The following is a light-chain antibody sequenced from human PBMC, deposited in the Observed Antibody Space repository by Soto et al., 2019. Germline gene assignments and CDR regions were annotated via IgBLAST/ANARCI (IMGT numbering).Light chain of an antibody. CDR1: QSISSY. CDR2: AAS. J-gene: IGKJ1*01. CDR3: QQSYSTPPT. Sequence: DIQMTQPPSSLSASVGDRVTITCRASQSISSYLDWYQRKPGKAPQLLIYAASTLQGGVPSRFSGSGSGTDFTLTISSLQPEDFATYYCQQSYSTPPTFGQGTKVDIK. V-gene: IGKV1-39*01.